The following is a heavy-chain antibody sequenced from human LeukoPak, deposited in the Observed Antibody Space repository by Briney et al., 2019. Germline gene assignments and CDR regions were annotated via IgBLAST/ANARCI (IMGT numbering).Heavy chain of an antibody. CDR1: GSSIGNPVSTSSFSSGYY. V-gene: IGHV4-61*05. CDR2: IYSNGIT. J-gene: IGHJ2*01. Sequence: KASETLSLTCTVSGSSIGNPVSTSSFSSGYYWAWIRQAPGKGLEWIGYIYSNGITSYNPSLRSRGTISIATSKNQFSLRLRSVTAADTAIYYCARRAYYDSSGYSPASGYFDLWGRGTLVSVSS. D-gene: IGHD3-22*01. CDR3: ARRAYYDSSGYSPASGYFDL.